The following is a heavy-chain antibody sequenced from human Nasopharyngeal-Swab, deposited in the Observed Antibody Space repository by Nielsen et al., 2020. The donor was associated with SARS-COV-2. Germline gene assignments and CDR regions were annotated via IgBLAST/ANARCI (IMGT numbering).Heavy chain of an antibody. D-gene: IGHD3-3*01. Sequence: WIRQPPGEGLEWVSSIGRYGTDIFHADSVKGRFSVFRDAANKSIYLQMRSLRAEDTAVSYCAIGTVFGVANGMDVWGQGTTVTISS. V-gene: IGHV3-21*01. CDR2: IGRYGTDI. J-gene: IGHJ6*02. CDR3: AIGTVFGVANGMDV.